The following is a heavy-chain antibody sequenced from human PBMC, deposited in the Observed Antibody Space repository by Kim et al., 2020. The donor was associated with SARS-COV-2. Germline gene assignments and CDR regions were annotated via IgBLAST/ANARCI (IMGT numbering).Heavy chain of an antibody. Sequence: ASVKVSCKVSGYTLTELSMHWVRQAPGKGLEWMGGFDPEDGETIYAQKFQGRVTMTEDTSTDTAYMELSSLRSEDTAVYYCAIGSTPYYDSLEGAFDIWGQGTMVTVSS. CDR3: AIGSTPYYDSLEGAFDI. CDR2: FDPEDGET. J-gene: IGHJ3*02. D-gene: IGHD3-22*01. CDR1: GYTLTELS. V-gene: IGHV1-24*01.